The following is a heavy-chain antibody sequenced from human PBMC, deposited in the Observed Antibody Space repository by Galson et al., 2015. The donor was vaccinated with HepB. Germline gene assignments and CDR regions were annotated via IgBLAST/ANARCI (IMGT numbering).Heavy chain of an antibody. Sequence: SLRLSCAASGCTFSSYSMNWVRQAPGKGLEWVSYISSSSSTIYYADSVKGRFTISRDNAKNSLYLQMNSLRDEDTAVYYCARGCSGGSCYYYYGMDVWGQGTTVTVSS. J-gene: IGHJ6*02. D-gene: IGHD2-15*01. CDR2: ISSSSSTI. V-gene: IGHV3-48*02. CDR3: ARGCSGGSCYYYYGMDV. CDR1: GCTFSSYS.